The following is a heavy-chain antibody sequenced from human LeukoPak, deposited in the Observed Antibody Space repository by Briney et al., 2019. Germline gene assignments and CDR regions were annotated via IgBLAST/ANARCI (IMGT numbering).Heavy chain of an antibody. J-gene: IGHJ4*02. Sequence: PGGSLRLSCAASGFTFSSYGMHWVRQAPGKGLEWVAVIWDDGSNKYYADSVKGRFTISRDNSKNTLYLQMNSLRAEDTAVYYCARDTGGYCSGGSCYPGDFDYWGQGTLVTVSS. CDR1: GFTFSSYG. V-gene: IGHV3-33*01. CDR2: IWDDGSNK. CDR3: ARDTGGYCSGGSCYPGDFDY. D-gene: IGHD2-15*01.